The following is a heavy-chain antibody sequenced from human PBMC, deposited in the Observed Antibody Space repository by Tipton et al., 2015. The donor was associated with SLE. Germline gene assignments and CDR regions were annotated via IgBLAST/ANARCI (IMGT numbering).Heavy chain of an antibody. V-gene: IGHV4-38-2*02. CDR2: FHHKGSS. CDR3: AREASGRWFDP. J-gene: IGHJ5*02. D-gene: IGHD3-10*01. CDR1: GYSISSGYY. Sequence: LRLSCSVTGYSISSGYYWGWIRQPPGRGLEWIGSFHHKGSSYYSPSLGSRVTISGDTSRNQFSLTLSSVTAADTAVYYCAREASGRWFDPWGQGTLVTVSS.